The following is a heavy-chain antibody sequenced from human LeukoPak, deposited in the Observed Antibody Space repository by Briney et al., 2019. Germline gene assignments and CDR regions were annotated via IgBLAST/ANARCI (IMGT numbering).Heavy chain of an antibody. CDR1: GFTFSDYY. V-gene: IGHV3-11*04. CDR3: AREPTYYYYMDV. Sequence: GGSLRLSCAASGFTFSDYYMSWIRQAPGKGLEWVSYISSSGSTIYYADSVKGRFTISRDNAKNTLYLQMNSLRAEDTAVYYCAREPTYYYYMDVWGKGTTVTVSS. J-gene: IGHJ6*03. CDR2: ISSSGSTI.